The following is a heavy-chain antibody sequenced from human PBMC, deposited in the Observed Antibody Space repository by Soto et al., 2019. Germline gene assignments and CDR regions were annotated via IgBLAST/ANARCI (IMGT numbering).Heavy chain of an antibody. J-gene: IGHJ5*02. Sequence: QITLKESGPALVKPTQTLTLTGSFSGFSLTTAGMGVGWIRQPPGKAPEWVALFYWDDDKRYNPSLRSRLTITKATSKSLVVVTLTDMDPVDTGTYYCARRGPSSAAAGGFEPWGQGILVTVSS. CDR3: ARRGPSSAAAGGFEP. CDR1: GFSLTTAGMG. D-gene: IGHD3-16*01. V-gene: IGHV2-5*02. CDR2: FYWDDDK.